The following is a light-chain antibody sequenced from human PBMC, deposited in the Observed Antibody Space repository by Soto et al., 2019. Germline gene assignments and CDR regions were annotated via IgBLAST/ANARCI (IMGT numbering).Light chain of an antibody. CDR2: GAS. J-gene: IGKJ5*01. CDR1: QSVGSSY. V-gene: IGKV3-20*01. Sequence: EIVLTQSPGTLSLSAGERATLSCRASQSVGSSYLAWYQQKPGQAPRLLIHGASSRATGIPDRFSGSGSGTDFTLTISRLEPEDSAVYYCQHHGTSPITLGHGTRLEIK. CDR3: QHHGTSPIT.